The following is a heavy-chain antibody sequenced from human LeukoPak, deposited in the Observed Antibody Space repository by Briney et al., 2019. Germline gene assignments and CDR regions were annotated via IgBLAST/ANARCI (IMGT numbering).Heavy chain of an antibody. CDR3: ATVWFGESKLDY. CDR2: IYHSGST. CDR1: GGSISSGDYY. J-gene: IGHJ4*02. Sequence: PSQTLSLTCTVSGGSISSGDYYWSWIRQPPGKGLEWIGYIYHSGSTYYNPSLKSRVTISVDTSKNQFSLKLSSVTAADTAVYYCATVWFGESKLDYWGQGTLVTVSS. D-gene: IGHD3-10*01. V-gene: IGHV4-30-4*01.